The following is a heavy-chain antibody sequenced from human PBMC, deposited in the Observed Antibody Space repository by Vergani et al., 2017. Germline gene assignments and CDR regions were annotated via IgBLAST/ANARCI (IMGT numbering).Heavy chain of an antibody. J-gene: IGHJ4*02. Sequence: QVQLVQSGAEVKKPGASVKVSCKASGYTFTSYYMHWVRQAPGQGLEWMGIINPSGGSTSYAQKFQGRVTMTRDTFTSTVFMELSSLRSEDTAVYYCARETTEVVYDYWGQGTLVTVSS. V-gene: IGHV1-46*01. CDR3: ARETTEVVYDY. D-gene: IGHD2-15*01. CDR1: GYTFTSYY. CDR2: INPSGGST.